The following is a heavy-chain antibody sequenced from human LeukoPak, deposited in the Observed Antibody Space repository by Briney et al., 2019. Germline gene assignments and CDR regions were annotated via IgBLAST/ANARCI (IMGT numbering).Heavy chain of an antibody. CDR3: ARDRYEFTY. D-gene: IGHD5-12*01. CDR1: GYTFTSYG. J-gene: IGHJ4*02. V-gene: IGHV1-18*01. Sequence: ASVKVSCKASGYTFTSYGISWVRQAPGQGLEWMGWISTYNADTDYAQNLQGRVTMTTDTSTSTAYMELRSLRSDDTAVYYCARDRYEFTYWGQGTLVTVSS. CDR2: ISTYNADT.